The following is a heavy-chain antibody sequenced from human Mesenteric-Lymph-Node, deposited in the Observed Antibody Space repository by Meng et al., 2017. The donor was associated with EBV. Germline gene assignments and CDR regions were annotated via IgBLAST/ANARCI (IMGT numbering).Heavy chain of an antibody. CDR2: VNHGGAT. CDR3: ATLGSFASSIDP. J-gene: IGHJ5*02. D-gene: IGHD3-16*01. CDR1: GSSFSDSS. V-gene: IGHV4-34*01. Sequence: FKPSVTLSLLCACYGSSFSDSSRTWIRQPPGKGREWSGEVNHGGATIYNPTLESRVTISIDTSKNQFSLKVTSVTAADTAVYFCATLGSFASSIDPWGQGTLVTVSS.